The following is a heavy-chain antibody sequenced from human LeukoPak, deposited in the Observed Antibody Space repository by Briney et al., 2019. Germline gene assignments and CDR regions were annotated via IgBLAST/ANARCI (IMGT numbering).Heavy chain of an antibody. CDR3: ANRMMDIVVVPAATRVY. CDR2: ISGSGGST. D-gene: IGHD2-2*03. V-gene: IGHV3-23*01. Sequence: PGGSLRLSCAASGFTFSSYAMSWVRQAPGKGLEWVSAISGSGGSTYYADSVKGRFTISRDNSKNTLYLQMNSLRAEDTAVYCCANRMMDIVVVPAATRVYWGQGTLVTVSS. J-gene: IGHJ4*02. CDR1: GFTFSSYA.